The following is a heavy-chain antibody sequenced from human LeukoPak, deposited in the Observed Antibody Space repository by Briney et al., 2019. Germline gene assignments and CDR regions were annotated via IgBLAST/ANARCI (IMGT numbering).Heavy chain of an antibody. J-gene: IGHJ4*02. CDR2: ITPIFGTA. CDR3: ARGWLAETTVVTPYNY. CDR1: GGVFSSYD. Sequence: SVKVSCKTSGGVFSSYDISWLRQAPGQGLEWMGGITPIFGTANYAQKFQGRVTITAVESMSTAYMELSSLRSEDTAVYYCARGWLAETTVVTPYNYWGQGTLVTVSS. V-gene: IGHV1-69*13. D-gene: IGHD4-23*01.